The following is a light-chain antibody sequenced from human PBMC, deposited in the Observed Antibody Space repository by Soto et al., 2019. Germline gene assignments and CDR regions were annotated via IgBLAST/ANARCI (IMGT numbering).Light chain of an antibody. Sequence: QSALTQPASVSGSPGQSITISCTGTSSDVGSYNLVSWYQQHPGKAPKLMIYEGSKRPSGVSNLFSGSKSANTASLTISGLQAEDEADYYCCSYAGSSTSVFGGGTKLTVL. CDR2: EGS. CDR1: SSDVGSYNL. CDR3: CSYAGSSTSV. J-gene: IGLJ2*01. V-gene: IGLV2-23*01.